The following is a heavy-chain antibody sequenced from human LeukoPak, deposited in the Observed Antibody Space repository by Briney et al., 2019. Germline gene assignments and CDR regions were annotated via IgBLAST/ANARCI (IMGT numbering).Heavy chain of an antibody. CDR1: GDTFTGYY. CDR3: ARVIAAAGTHYYYYYGMDV. D-gene: IGHD6-13*01. Sequence: ASVKVSCKASGDTFTGYYMHWVRQAPGQGLGWRGWINPNSGGTNYAQKFQGRVTMTRDTSISTAYMELSRLRSDDTAVYYCARVIAAAGTHYYYYYGMDVWGQGTTVTVSS. V-gene: IGHV1-2*02. J-gene: IGHJ6*02. CDR2: INPNSGGT.